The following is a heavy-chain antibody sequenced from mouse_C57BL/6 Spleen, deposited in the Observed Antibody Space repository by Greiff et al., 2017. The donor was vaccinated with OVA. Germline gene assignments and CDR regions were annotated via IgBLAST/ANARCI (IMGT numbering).Heavy chain of an antibody. CDR2: ISYDGSN. V-gene: IGHV3-6*01. CDR3: ARLDPSGAAY. Sequence: VQLKESGPGLVKPSQSLSLTCSVTGYSITSGYYWNWIRQFPGNKLEWMGYISYDGSNNYNPSLKNRISITRDTSKNQFFLKLNSVTTEDTATYYCARLDPSGAAYWGQGTLVTVSA. J-gene: IGHJ3*01. D-gene: IGHD3-2*02. CDR1: GYSITSGYY.